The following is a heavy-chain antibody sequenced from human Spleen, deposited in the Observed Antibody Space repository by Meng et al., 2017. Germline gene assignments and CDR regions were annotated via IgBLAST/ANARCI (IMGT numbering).Heavy chain of an antibody. V-gene: IGHV3-23*01. Sequence: GGSLRLSCAASGFTFSSYAMSWVRQAPGKGLEWVSAISVSCGSTYYADSVNGRFTISRDNSKNTLYLQMNSLRAEDTAVYYCAKDPDDHGDIRINWFDPWGQGTMVTVSS. CDR1: GFTFSSYA. CDR3: AKDPDDHGDIRINWFDP. CDR2: ISVSCGST. D-gene: IGHD4-17*01. J-gene: IGHJ5*02.